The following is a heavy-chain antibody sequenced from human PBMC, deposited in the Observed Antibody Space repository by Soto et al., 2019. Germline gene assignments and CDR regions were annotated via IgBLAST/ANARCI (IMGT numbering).Heavy chain of an antibody. Sequence: EVQLLESGGGLVQPGGSLRLSCAASGFAMNWVRQAPGKGLEWVSAISGSGGRTYYADSVKGRFTISRDSSKNTLYLQMNSLRAEDTAIYYCAEEPYGTTGYYYRYWGQGTLVTVSS. J-gene: IGHJ4*02. CDR2: ISGSGGRT. CDR3: AEEPYGTTGYYYRY. V-gene: IGHV3-23*01. D-gene: IGHD3-22*01. CDR1: GFA.